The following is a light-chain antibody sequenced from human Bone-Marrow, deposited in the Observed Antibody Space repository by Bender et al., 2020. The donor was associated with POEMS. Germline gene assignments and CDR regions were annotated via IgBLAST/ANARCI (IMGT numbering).Light chain of an antibody. CDR2: NNS. CDR1: SSKFGSYP. CDR3: ATWDDSLNGWV. V-gene: IGLV1-44*01. Sequence: QSVLTQPPSASGTPGQRVTISCSGSSSKFGSYPVNWYQQLPGAAPKLVIFNNSQRPSGVPDRFSGSNSGTSASLAISGRLYDDEADFYCATWDDSLNGWVFGGGTKLTVL. J-gene: IGLJ3*02.